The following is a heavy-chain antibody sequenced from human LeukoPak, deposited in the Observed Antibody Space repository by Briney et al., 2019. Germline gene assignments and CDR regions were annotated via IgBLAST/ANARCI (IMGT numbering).Heavy chain of an antibody. CDR1: GGSISTGGYY. D-gene: IGHD4-17*01. V-gene: IGHV4-31*03. CDR3: ARASASTVTWYVDY. J-gene: IGHJ4*02. Sequence: KPSQTLSLTCTVSGGSISTGGYYWSWIRQHPGKGLEWIGYSYYSGTTNYNPSLKSRVIISVDTSKNQFSLKVSSVTAADTAVYYCARASASTVTWYVDYWGQGTLVTVSS. CDR2: SYYSGTT.